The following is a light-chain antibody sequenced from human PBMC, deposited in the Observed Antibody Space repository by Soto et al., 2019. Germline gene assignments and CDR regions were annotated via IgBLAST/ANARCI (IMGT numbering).Light chain of an antibody. CDR2: GAS. CDR3: QQYNNWWT. V-gene: IGKV3-15*01. Sequence: EIVLTQSPATLSLSPGERATLSCRASQSVSNNLAGYQKKHAQAAPRLIYGASSRATGILARFSGSGSGTEFTITISRPQSEDFAVYYCQQYNNWWTFGQGTRVEIK. J-gene: IGKJ1*01. CDR1: QSVSNN.